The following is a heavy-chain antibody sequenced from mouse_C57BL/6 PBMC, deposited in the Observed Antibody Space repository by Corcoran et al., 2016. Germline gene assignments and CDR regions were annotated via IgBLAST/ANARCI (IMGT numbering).Heavy chain of an antibody. CDR2: IHPNSGST. CDR3: ARSVYGSSYEAY. CDR1: GYTFTSYW. J-gene: IGHJ3*01. V-gene: IGHV1-64*01. Sequence: QVQLQQPGAELVKPGASVKLSCKASGYTFTSYWMHWVKQRPGQGLEWIGMIHPNSGSTNYNEKFKSKATLTVDKSSSTAYMQLSSLTSEDSAVYYCARSVYGSSYEAYWGQGTLVTVSA. D-gene: IGHD1-1*01.